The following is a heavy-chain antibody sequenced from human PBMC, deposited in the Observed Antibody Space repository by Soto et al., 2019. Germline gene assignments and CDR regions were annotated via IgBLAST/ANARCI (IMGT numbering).Heavy chain of an antibody. CDR3: ARGGQDFWSGPFDY. CDR2: IDNSGST. Sequence: NPSETLSLTCTVSGGSISNYFCNWIRRPAGKGLEWIGRIDNSGSTNYNPSLKSRITMSADPSRNQFSLKLNSVTAADTAVYYCARGGQDFWSGPFDYWGQGALVTVSS. J-gene: IGHJ4*02. D-gene: IGHD3-3*01. CDR1: GGSISNYF. V-gene: IGHV4-4*07.